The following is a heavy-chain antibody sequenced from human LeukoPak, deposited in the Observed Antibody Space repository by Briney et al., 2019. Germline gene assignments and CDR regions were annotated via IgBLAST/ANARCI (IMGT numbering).Heavy chain of an antibody. V-gene: IGHV4-59*12. Sequence: SETLSLTCTVSGGSISSYYWSWIRQPPGKGLEWIGYIYYSGSTNYNPSLKSRVTISVDTSKNQFSLKLSSVTAADTAVYYCARTPRYYGSGSYTTRQNWFDPWGQGTLVTVSS. J-gene: IGHJ5*02. D-gene: IGHD3-10*01. CDR3: ARTPRYYGSGSYTTRQNWFDP. CDR1: GGSISSYY. CDR2: IYYSGST.